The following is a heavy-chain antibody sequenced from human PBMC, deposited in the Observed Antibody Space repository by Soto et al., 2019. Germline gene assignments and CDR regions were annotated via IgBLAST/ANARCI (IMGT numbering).Heavy chain of an antibody. CDR2: IIPILGTA. Sequence: QVQLVQSGAEVKKPGSSVKVSCKASGGTFNNNAISWVRQAPVQGLEWMGGIIPILGTANYAQKFRGRVTITADESTRTGYMDLSSLRSEDTAVYYCARPYDSSDYYGGGMDVWGQGTTVTVSS. CDR1: GGTFNNNA. CDR3: ARPYDSSDYYGGGMDV. V-gene: IGHV1-69*01. D-gene: IGHD3-22*01. J-gene: IGHJ6*02.